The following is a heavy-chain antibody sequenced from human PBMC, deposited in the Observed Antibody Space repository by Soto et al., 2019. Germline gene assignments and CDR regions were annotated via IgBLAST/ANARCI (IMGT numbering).Heavy chain of an antibody. D-gene: IGHD6-19*01. CDR2: IYSGGST. Sequence: GGSLRLSCAASGFTVSSNYMSWVRQAPGKGLEWVSVIYSGGSTYYADSVKGRFTISRDNSKNTLYLQMNSLRAEDTAVYYCARDLSQKTAGTFDYWGQGTLVTVSS. J-gene: IGHJ4*02. CDR1: GFTVSSNY. CDR3: ARDLSQKTAGTFDY. V-gene: IGHV3-66*01.